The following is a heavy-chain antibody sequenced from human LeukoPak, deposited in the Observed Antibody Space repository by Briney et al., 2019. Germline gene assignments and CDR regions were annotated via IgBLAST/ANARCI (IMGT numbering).Heavy chain of an antibody. D-gene: IGHD5-24*01. J-gene: IGHJ4*02. CDR1: GGSFSGYF. CDR2: IYHSGTN. CDR3: ACSRDLYSPLDY. Sequence: SETLSLTCAVYGGSFSGYFWGWIRQPPGKGLEWIGSIYHSGTNYYNPSLKSRITISVDTSKNQFSLKLNSVTAADTALYYCACSRDLYSPLDYWGQGTLVTVSS. V-gene: IGHV4-38-2*01.